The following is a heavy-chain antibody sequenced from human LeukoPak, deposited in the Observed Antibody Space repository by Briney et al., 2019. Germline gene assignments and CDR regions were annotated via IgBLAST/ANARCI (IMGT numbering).Heavy chain of an antibody. J-gene: IGHJ4*02. Sequence: ASVKLSCKASGGTFSSYAISWVRQAPGQGLEWMGGIIPIFGTAKYAQKFQGRVTITADESTSTAYMELSSLRSEDTAVYYCARGSGWDPSRGYWGPGTLVTVSS. V-gene: IGHV1-69*13. CDR1: GGTFSSYA. D-gene: IGHD6-19*01. CDR3: ARGSGWDPSRGY. CDR2: IIPIFGTA.